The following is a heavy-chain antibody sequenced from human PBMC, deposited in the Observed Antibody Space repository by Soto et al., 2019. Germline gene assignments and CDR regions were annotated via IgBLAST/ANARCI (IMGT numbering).Heavy chain of an antibody. J-gene: IGHJ6*02. CDR1: GFTFSSYS. CDR3: AKGSHSSSWYPNYYYYGMDV. V-gene: IGHV3-30*18. CDR2: ISYDGSNK. Sequence: ILSYADPGFTFSSYSIHCGRHAPGKGLEWVAVISYDGSNKYYADSVKGRFTISRDNSKNTLYLQMNSLRAEDTAVYYCAKGSHSSSWYPNYYYYGMDVWGQGTTVTVSS. D-gene: IGHD6-13*01.